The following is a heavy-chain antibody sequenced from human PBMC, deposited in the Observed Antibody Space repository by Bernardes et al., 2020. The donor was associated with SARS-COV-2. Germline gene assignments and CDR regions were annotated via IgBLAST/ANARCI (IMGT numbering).Heavy chain of an antibody. V-gene: IGHV3-74*01. CDR2: INADWGST. Sequence: GGSLRLSCATSGFTFSSSWMHWVRQVPGKGLVWVSEINADWGSTKYADSVRGRFTISRDNAKNTLYLQMNSLGAEDTAVYFCVKGTSAWKGVDYWGRGTLVNVSS. CDR3: VKGTSAWKGVDY. CDR1: GFTFSSSW. D-gene: IGHD1-1*01. J-gene: IGHJ4*02.